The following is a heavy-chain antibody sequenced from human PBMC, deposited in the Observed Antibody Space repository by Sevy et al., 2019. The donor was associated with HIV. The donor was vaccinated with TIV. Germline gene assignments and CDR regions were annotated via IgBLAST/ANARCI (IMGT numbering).Heavy chain of an antibody. CDR3: ARQAVANWGGHFDY. CDR2: IYYSGST. V-gene: IGHV4-39*01. D-gene: IGHD7-27*01. J-gene: IGHJ4*02. CDR1: GGSISSSSYY. Sequence: SETLSLTCTVSGGSISSSSYYWGWIRQPPGKGLEWIGSIYYSGSTYYNPSLKSRVTISVATSKNQFSLRLSSVTAAETAVYYCARQAVANWGGHFDYWGQGTLVTVSS.